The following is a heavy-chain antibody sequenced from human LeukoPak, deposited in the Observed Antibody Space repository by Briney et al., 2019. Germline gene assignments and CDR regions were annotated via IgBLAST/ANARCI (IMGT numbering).Heavy chain of an antibody. CDR2: INPSGGST. V-gene: IGHV1-46*01. CDR1: GYTFTSYY. Sequence: ASVKVSCKASGYTFTSYYMHWVRQAPGQGLEWMGIINPSGGSTSYAQKFQGRVTMTRDTSTSTAYMELRSLRSDDTAVYYCARDSDSSGYYSWGQGTLVTVSS. CDR3: ARDSDSSGYYS. D-gene: IGHD3-22*01. J-gene: IGHJ4*02.